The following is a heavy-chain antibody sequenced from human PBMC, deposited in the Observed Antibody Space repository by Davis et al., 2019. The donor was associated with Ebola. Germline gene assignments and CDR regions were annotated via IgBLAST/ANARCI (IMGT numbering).Heavy chain of an antibody. CDR3: AICPIPGYSYGPRVDY. CDR2: ISGSGGST. CDR1: GFTFSSYA. D-gene: IGHD5-18*01. V-gene: IGHV3-23*01. J-gene: IGHJ4*02. Sequence: PGGSLRLSCAASGFTFSSYAMSWVRQAPGKGLEWVSAISGSGGSTYYADSVKGRFTISRDNSKNTLYLQMNSLRAEDTAVYYCAICPIPGYSYGPRVDYWGQGTLVTVSS.